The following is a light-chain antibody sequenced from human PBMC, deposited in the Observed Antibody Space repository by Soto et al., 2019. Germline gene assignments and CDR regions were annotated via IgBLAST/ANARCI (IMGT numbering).Light chain of an antibody. Sequence: DIQMTQSPSSLSASVGDRVTITCRASQIITYLHWYQQIPGKAPKLLISGTSNLQSGVPSRFSGSGSGTEFSLTINTLQREDFATYYCQQTDRVPLTFGGGTKVEIK. CDR3: QQTDRVPLT. J-gene: IGKJ4*01. CDR1: QIITY. V-gene: IGKV1-39*01. CDR2: GTS.